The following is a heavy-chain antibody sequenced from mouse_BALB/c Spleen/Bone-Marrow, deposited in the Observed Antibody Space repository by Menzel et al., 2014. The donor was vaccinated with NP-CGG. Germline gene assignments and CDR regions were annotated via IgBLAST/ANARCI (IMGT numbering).Heavy chain of an antibody. CDR1: GFDFSGYW. Sequence: EVKLLESGGGLVQPGGSLKLSCAASGFDFSGYWMTWVRQAPGKGLEWIGEINPDSSTINYTPSLKDKFIISRDNAKNALYLQMSKVRSEDTALYYCARPGYYGYQDVWGAGTTVTASS. J-gene: IGHJ1*01. D-gene: IGHD1-2*01. V-gene: IGHV4-1*02. CDR2: INPDSSTI. CDR3: ARPGYYGYQDV.